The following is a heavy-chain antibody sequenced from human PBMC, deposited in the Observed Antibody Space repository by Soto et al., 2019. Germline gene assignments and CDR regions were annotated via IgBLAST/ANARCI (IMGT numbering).Heavy chain of an antibody. V-gene: IGHV1-3*01. Sequence: ASVKVSCKASGYTFTSYTMHWVRQAPGQSLEWMGWIRGGDGKTKYAQRFQGRVTITRDTSASTSNMELTSLRSEDAAMYYCARYSGNHPDAFDLWGQGTMVTVSS. D-gene: IGHD1-26*01. J-gene: IGHJ3*01. CDR3: ARYSGNHPDAFDL. CDR2: IRGGDGKT. CDR1: GYTFTSYT.